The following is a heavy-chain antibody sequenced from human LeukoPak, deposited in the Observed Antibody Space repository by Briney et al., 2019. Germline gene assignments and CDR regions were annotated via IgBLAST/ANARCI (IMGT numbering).Heavy chain of an antibody. CDR3: AKDEEEYDSSGYYHIDY. V-gene: IGHV3-30*18. Sequence: GGSLRLSCAASGVTFSSYGMHWVRQAPGKGLEWVAVISYDGSNKIYADSVKGRFTISRDDSKNTVYLQMNSLRAEDTAVYYCAKDEEEYDSSGYYHIDYWGQGTLVTVSS. D-gene: IGHD3-22*01. CDR2: ISYDGSNK. J-gene: IGHJ4*02. CDR1: GVTFSSYG.